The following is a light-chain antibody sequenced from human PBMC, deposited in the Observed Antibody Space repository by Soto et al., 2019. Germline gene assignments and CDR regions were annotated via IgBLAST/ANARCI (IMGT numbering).Light chain of an antibody. CDR2: DAY. Sequence: EVVLTQSPVTLSLSPGERATLSCRASQSFRGLLAWYQQKPGQAPRLLIYDAYNRATGMPERFSGSGSGTDFTLTIARLEPEDFAVYYCQEYDGAPITFGLGTRLEI. CDR3: QEYDGAPIT. V-gene: IGKV3-11*01. CDR1: QSFRGL. J-gene: IGKJ5*01.